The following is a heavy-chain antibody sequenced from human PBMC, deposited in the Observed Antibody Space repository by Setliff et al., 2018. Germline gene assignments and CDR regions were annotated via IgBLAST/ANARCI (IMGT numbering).Heavy chain of an antibody. CDR3: ARVLAADTYQDY. J-gene: IGHJ4*02. V-gene: IGHV1-2*02. D-gene: IGHD2-21*01. CDR2: INPASGTT. CDR1: GYIFTDYF. Sequence: GASVKVSCKASGYIFTDYFIHWVRQAPGQGLECMGWINPASGTTQFTDKFQGRITVTSDTSISTVYMELSGLRRDDTAIYFCARVLAADTYQDYWGQGTLVTV.